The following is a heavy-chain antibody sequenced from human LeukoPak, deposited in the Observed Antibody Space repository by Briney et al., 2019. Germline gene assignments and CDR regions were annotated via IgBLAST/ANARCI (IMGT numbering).Heavy chain of an antibody. D-gene: IGHD3-22*01. V-gene: IGHV4-59*12. CDR2: IYYSGST. CDR3: AREKIGYYDGSGRGWFDP. J-gene: IGHJ5*02. Sequence: SETLSLTCTVSDDSIRSFYWSWIRQPPGKGLEWIGYIYYSGSTNYNPSLKSRVTISVDTSKKQFSLKLSSVTAADTAVYYCAREKIGYYDGSGRGWFDPWGQGTLVTVSS. CDR1: DDSIRSFY.